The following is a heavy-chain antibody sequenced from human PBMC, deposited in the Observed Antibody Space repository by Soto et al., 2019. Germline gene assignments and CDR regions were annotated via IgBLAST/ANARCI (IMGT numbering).Heavy chain of an antibody. D-gene: IGHD2-2*01. CDR2: INQDGSES. J-gene: IGHJ4*02. Sequence: EVQLVESGGGLVQPGGSLRLSCVVSGLTFSRYWMSWVGQAPGKGLEWVPNINQDGSESYYVDSVKGRFTISRDNAKNSLYLQMTRLRAEDTAVYYCARPARECSSPGCANWGQGTLVTVSS. CDR1: GLTFSRYW. V-gene: IGHV3-7*01. CDR3: ARPARECSSPGCAN.